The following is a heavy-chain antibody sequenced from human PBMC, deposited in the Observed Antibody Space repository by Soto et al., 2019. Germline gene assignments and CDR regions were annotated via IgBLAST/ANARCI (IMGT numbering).Heavy chain of an antibody. D-gene: IGHD3-22*01. CDR2: IWYDGSNK. CDR3: ARDQVSYPWGYDSSGNDAFDI. V-gene: IGHV3-33*01. Sequence: QVQLVESGGGVVQPGRSLRLSCAASGFTFSSYGMHWVRQAPGKGLEWVAVIWYDGSNKYYADSVKGRFTISRDNSKNTLYLQMNSLRAEDTAVYYCARDQVSYPWGYDSSGNDAFDIWGQGTMVTVSS. CDR1: GFTFSSYG. J-gene: IGHJ3*02.